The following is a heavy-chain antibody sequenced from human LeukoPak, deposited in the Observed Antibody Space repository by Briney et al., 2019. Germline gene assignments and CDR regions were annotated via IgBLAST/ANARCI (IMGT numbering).Heavy chain of an antibody. Sequence: SETLSLTCTVSGGSISSSSYYWGWIRQPPGKGLEWIGRIYYSGSTYYNPSLKSRVTISVDTSKNQFSLKLSSVTAADTAVYYCARPTIVVAATRVAFDIWGQGTMVTVSS. CDR2: IYYSGST. CDR1: GGSISSSSYY. D-gene: IGHD2-15*01. J-gene: IGHJ3*02. CDR3: ARPTIVVAATRVAFDI. V-gene: IGHV4-39*01.